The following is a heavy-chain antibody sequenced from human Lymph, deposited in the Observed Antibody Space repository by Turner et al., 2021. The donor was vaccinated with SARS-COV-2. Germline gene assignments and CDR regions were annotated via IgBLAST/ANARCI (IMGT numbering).Heavy chain of an antibody. J-gene: IGHJ4*02. D-gene: IGHD2-15*01. V-gene: IGHV1-46*01. CDR1: GYTFTSYY. CDR2: INPSGDST. CDR3: ARVGPGGFDD. Sequence: QVQLVQSGAEVKKPGASVKVSCKASGYTFTSYYMHWVRQAPGQGLEWMGRINPSGDSTSYAQKFQGRVTMTRDTSTSTVDMERSSLRSEDTAVYHWARVGPGGFDDWGQGTPVTVTS.